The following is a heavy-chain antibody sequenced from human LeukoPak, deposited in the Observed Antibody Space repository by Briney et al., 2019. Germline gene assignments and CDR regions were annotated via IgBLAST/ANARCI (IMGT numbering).Heavy chain of an antibody. CDR3: ARDAAYGYDRFDY. J-gene: IGHJ4*02. Sequence: GGSLRLSCAASGFMFTDSWMAWVRQAPGKGLEWLANINEDGSDKNYVVALKGRFTISRDNAEKSLYLQMNSLRAEDTAIYYCARDAAYGYDRFDYWGQGTQVTVSS. CDR1: GFMFTDSW. D-gene: IGHD4-17*01. V-gene: IGHV3-7*01. CDR2: INEDGSDK.